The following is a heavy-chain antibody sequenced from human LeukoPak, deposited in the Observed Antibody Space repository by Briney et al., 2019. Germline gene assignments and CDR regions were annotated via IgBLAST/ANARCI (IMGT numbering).Heavy chain of an antibody. V-gene: IGHV3-33*01. J-gene: IGHJ4*02. CDR1: GFTFSSYG. CDR3: ARGKDIVVVPAAMGGDYFDY. CDR2: IWYDGSNK. D-gene: IGHD2-2*01. Sequence: GGSLRLSCAASGFTFSSYGMHWVRQAPGKGLEWVAVIWYDGSNKYYADSVKGRFTISRDNSKNTLYLQMNSLRAEDTAVYYCARGKDIVVVPAAMGGDYFDYWGQGTLVTVSS.